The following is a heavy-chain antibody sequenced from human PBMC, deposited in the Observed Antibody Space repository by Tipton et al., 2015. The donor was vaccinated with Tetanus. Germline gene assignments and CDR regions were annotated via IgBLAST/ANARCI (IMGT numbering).Heavy chain of an antibody. J-gene: IGHJ4*02. V-gene: IGHV3-33*01. CDR1: GFIFSSYG. CDR3: AREADCSGGSCFSGDFNT. Sequence: SGFIFSSYGIHWVRQAPGKGLEWLAVSWYDGTDKYYADSVKGRFTISRDNSKNTPYLQMNSLRAEDTALYYCAREADCSGGSCFSGDFNTWGQGTQVTVSS. D-gene: IGHD2-15*01. CDR2: SWYDGTDK.